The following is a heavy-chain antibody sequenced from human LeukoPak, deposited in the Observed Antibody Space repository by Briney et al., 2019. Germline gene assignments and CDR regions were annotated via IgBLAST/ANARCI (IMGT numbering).Heavy chain of an antibody. V-gene: IGHV3-11*01. CDR3: ARAGSWIQLWLNFDY. Sequence: SGGSLRLSCAASGFTFSDYYMSWLRQAPGKGLEWVSYISSSGSTIYYADSVKGRFTISRDNAKNSLYLQMNSLRAEDTAVYYCARAGSWIQLWLNFDYWGQGTLVTVSS. J-gene: IGHJ4*02. CDR1: GFTFSDYY. D-gene: IGHD5-18*01. CDR2: ISSSGSTI.